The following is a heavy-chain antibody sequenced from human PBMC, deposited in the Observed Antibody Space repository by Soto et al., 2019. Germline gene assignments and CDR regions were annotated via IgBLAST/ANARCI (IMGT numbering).Heavy chain of an antibody. J-gene: IGHJ4*02. CDR2: MWYDGSNK. Sequence: QVQLVESGGGVVQPGRSLRLSCAASGFTFSSYGMHWVRQAPGKGLEWVAVMWYDGSNKYYADSVKGRFTISRDNSKNTLYLQMNSLRAEDTAVYYCARAIRPDYWGQGTLVTVSS. D-gene: IGHD6-6*01. V-gene: IGHV3-33*01. CDR1: GFTFSSYG. CDR3: ARAIRPDY.